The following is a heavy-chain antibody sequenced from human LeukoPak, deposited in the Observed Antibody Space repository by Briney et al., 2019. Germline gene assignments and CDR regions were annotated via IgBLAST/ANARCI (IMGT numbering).Heavy chain of an antibody. Sequence: GGSLRLSCAASGFTFSSYAMHWVRQAPGKGLEWVAVISYDGSNKYYADSVKGRFTISRDNSKNTLYLQMNSLRAEDTAVYYCARGFARRGFDYWGQGTLVTVSS. D-gene: IGHD3-10*01. J-gene: IGHJ4*02. CDR3: ARGFARRGFDY. CDR2: ISYDGSNK. CDR1: GFTFSSYA. V-gene: IGHV3-30*01.